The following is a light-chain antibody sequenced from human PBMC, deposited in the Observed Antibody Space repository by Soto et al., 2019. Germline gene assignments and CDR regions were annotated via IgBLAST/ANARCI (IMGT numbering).Light chain of an antibody. CDR2: DAS. Sequence: GDRVTITCRASQSISSWLAWYQQKPGKAPKLLIYDASSLESGVPSRFSGSGSGTEFTLTISSLQPDDFATYYCQQYGSSPRTFGQGTKVEIK. CDR1: QSISSW. J-gene: IGKJ1*01. CDR3: QQYGSSPRT. V-gene: IGKV1-5*01.